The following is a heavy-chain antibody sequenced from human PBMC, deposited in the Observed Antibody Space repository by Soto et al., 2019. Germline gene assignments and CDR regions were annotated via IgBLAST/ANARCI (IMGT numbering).Heavy chain of an antibody. CDR2: ISGSGGST. CDR1: GFTFSSYA. V-gene: IGHV3-23*01. J-gene: IGHJ6*02. CDR3: AKAEAGGGGWYLPGSDYGMDV. D-gene: IGHD6-19*01. Sequence: GGSLRLSCAASGFTFSSYAMSWVRQAPGKGLEWVSAISGSGGSTYYADSVKGRFTISRDNSKNTLYLQMNSLRAEDKAVCYWAKAEAGGGGWYLPGSDYGMDVWGQGTTVTVSS.